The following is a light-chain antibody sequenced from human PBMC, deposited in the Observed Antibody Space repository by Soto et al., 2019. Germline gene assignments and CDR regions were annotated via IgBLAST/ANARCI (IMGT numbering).Light chain of an antibody. CDR1: QSISSY. Sequence: DIPMTQSPSSLSASVGDRVTITCRASQSISSYLNWYQQKPVKAPKLLIYAASSLQSEGPSRFSGSGSGTDFTPTISSLQPEDFATYYCQHRYSTPLGTFGPGTKVDIK. J-gene: IGKJ3*01. CDR2: AAS. CDR3: QHRYSTPLGT. V-gene: IGKV1-39*01.